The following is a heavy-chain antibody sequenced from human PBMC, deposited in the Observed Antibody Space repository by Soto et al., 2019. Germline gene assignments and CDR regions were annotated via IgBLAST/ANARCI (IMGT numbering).Heavy chain of an antibody. CDR1: GGSISSYY. CDR2: IYYSGST. V-gene: IGHV4-59*01. J-gene: IGHJ4*02. D-gene: IGHD3-9*01. Sequence: SETLSLTCTVSGGSISSYYWSWIRQPPGKGLEWIGYIYYSGSTNYNPSLKSRVTISVDTSKNQFSLKLSSVTAADTAVHYCARSPLVTYPFDYLGQGTLVTGS. CDR3: ARSPLVTYPFDY.